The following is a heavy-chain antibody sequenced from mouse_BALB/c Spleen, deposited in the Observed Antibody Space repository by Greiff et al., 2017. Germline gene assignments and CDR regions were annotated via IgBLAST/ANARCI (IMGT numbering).Heavy chain of an antibody. V-gene: IGHV3-2*02. CDR2: ISYSGST. CDR3: AREPYYYGRGAMDY. D-gene: IGHD1-1*01. CDR1: GYSITSDYA. J-gene: IGHJ4*01. Sequence: EVKLQESGPGLVKPSQSLSLTCTVTGYSITSDYAWNWIRQFPGNKLEWMGYISYSGSTSYNPSLKSRISITRDTSKNQFFLQLNSVTTEDTATYYCAREPYYYGRGAMDYWGQGTSVTVSS.